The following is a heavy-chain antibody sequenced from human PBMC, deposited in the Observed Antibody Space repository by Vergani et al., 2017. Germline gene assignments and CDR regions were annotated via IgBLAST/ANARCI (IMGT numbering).Heavy chain of an antibody. CDR3: ARITTYYDFWSGYSYGMDV. D-gene: IGHD3-3*01. Sequence: EVQLLESGGGLVQPGGSLRLSCAASGFTFSSYAMSWVRQAPGKGLEWVSAISGSGGSTYYADSVKGRFTISRDNSKNTLYLQMNSLRAEDTAVYYCARITTYYDFWSGYSYGMDVWGQGTTVTVSS. CDR1: GFTFSSYA. CDR2: ISGSGGST. J-gene: IGHJ6*02. V-gene: IGHV3-23*01.